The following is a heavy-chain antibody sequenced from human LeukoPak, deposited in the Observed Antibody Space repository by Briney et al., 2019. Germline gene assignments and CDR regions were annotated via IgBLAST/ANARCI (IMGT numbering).Heavy chain of an antibody. D-gene: IGHD3-16*01. CDR3: TRDGGTLDY. CDR1: GYTFGDYA. J-gene: IGHJ4*02. V-gene: IGHV3-49*04. CDR2: IRSKAFGGAT. Sequence: PGGSLRLSCTGSGYTFGDYAISWVRQSPGKGLEWVSLIRSKAFGGATEYAASVKGRFTISRDDSKSIAYQQMNSLKTEDTAMYYCTRDGGTLDYWGQGTLVTVSS.